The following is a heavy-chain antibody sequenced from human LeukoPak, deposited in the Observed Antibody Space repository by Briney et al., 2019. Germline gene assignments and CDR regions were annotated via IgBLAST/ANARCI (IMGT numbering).Heavy chain of an antibody. Sequence: GGSLRLSCAASGVTFSCYAMSWVRQAPGKGLEWVSAISGSGGSTYYADSVKGRFTISRDNSKNTLYLQMNSLRAEDTAVYYCAKRYGDYSAFDYWGQGTLVTVSS. D-gene: IGHD4-17*01. J-gene: IGHJ4*02. V-gene: IGHV3-23*01. CDR3: AKRYGDYSAFDY. CDR1: GVTFSCYA. CDR2: ISGSGGST.